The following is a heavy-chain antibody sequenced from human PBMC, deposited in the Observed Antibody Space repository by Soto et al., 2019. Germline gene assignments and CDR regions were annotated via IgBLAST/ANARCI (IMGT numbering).Heavy chain of an antibody. D-gene: IGHD3-22*01. CDR3: AVPPGVVDTTLSDY. CDR2: ISGSGGST. Sequence: PGGSLRLSCAASGFTFSSYAMSWVRQAPGKGLEWVSAISGSGGSTYYADSVKGRFTISRDNAKNSLYLQMNSLRAEDTAVYYCAVPPGVVDTTLSDYWGQGTLVTVSS. V-gene: IGHV3-23*01. CDR1: GFTFSSYA. J-gene: IGHJ4*02.